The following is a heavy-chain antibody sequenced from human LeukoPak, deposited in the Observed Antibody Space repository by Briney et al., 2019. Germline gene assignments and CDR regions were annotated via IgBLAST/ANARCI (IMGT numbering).Heavy chain of an antibody. D-gene: IGHD1-26*01. CDR3: ARHAGYSGSPIDY. CDR1: GYSIRSGYY. Sequence: PSETLSLTCAVSGYSIRSGYYWGWIRQPPGKGLEGIGSMYHSGSTYYNASLKSRVTISIDTSKNQFSLKLSSVTAADTAVYYCARHAGYSGSPIDYWGQGTLVTVSS. J-gene: IGHJ4*02. V-gene: IGHV4-38-2*01. CDR2: MYHSGST.